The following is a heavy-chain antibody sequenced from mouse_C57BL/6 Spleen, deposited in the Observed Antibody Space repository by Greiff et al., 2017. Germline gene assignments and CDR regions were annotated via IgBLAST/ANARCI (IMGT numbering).Heavy chain of an antibody. CDR3: ARNSLCDGYSSWYFDV. CDR1: GFSLTSYA. J-gene: IGHJ1*03. D-gene: IGHD2-3*01. Sequence: QVQLKESGPGLVAPSQSLSITCSVSGFSLTSYAISWVRQPPGKGLEWLGVIWTGGGPNYNSALKSRLSISKDNSKSQVFLKMNSLQTDDTARYYCARNSLCDGYSSWYFDVWGTGTTVTVSS. CDR2: IWTGGGP. V-gene: IGHV2-9-1*01.